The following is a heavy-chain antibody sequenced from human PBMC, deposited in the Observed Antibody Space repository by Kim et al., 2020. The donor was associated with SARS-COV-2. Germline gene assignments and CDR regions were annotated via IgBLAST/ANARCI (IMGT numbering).Heavy chain of an antibody. CDR2: TRNKPNSYTA. Sequence: GGSLRLSCAASGFTFSDHYMDWVCQAPGKGLEWVGRTRNKPNSYTAEYAASVKGRFTISRDDSMNSLYLQMSGLRAEDTATYYCTCSYGDYTNYGPGYWGQGTLVTVSS. V-gene: IGHV3-72*01. D-gene: IGHD4-17*01. CDR3: TCSYGDYTNYGPGY. CDR1: GFTFSDHY. J-gene: IGHJ4*02.